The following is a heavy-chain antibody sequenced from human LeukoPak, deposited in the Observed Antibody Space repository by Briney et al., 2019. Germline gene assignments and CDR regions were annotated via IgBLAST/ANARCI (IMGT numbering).Heavy chain of an antibody. V-gene: IGHV4-30-4*01. CDR1: GGSISSGDYC. Sequence: TSETLSLTCTASGGSISSGDYCWSWIRQPPGKGLEWIAYMYYSGSTYYNPSLKSRVTMSADTSKNQLSLKLSSVTAADTAVYYCARPYYYDSRIDPWGQGILVTVSS. CDR2: MYYSGST. D-gene: IGHD3-22*01. CDR3: ARPYYYDSRIDP. J-gene: IGHJ5*02.